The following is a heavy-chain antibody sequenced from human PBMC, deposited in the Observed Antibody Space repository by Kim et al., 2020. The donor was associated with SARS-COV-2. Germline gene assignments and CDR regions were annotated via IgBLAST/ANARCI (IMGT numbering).Heavy chain of an antibody. D-gene: IGHD6-13*01. Sequence: SETLSLTCTVSGGSISSGDYYWSWIRQPPGKGLEWIGYIYYSGSTYYNPSLKSRVTISVDTSKNQFSLKLSSVTAADTAVYYCAKRAAAAGTPDAFDIWGQGTMVTVSS. J-gene: IGHJ3*02. V-gene: IGHV4-30-4*01. CDR2: IYYSGST. CDR3: AKRAAAAGTPDAFDI. CDR1: GGSISSGDYY.